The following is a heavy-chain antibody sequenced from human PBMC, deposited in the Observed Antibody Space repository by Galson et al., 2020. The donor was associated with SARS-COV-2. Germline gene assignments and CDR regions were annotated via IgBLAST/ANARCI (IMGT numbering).Heavy chain of an antibody. D-gene: IGHD1-1*01. V-gene: IGHV6-1*01. J-gene: IGHJ4*02. Sequence: SQNLSLTCAISGDSVSRNSVAWNWIRQSPSRGLEWLGRTYFRVKWFNDYAVSVKGRITINPDTSKNQFYLQLNSVTPDDTAVYYCASGLWNSGFDHWGQGTLVTGSS. CDR1: GDSVSRNSVA. CDR2: TYFRVKWFN. CDR3: ASGLWNSGFDH.